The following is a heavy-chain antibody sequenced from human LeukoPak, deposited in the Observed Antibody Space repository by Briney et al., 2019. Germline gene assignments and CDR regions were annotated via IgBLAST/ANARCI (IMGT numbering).Heavy chain of an antibody. CDR1: GFTFSSYS. V-gene: IGHV3-48*01. J-gene: IGHJ6*03. CDR2: ISSSSSTI. Sequence: QAGGSLRLSCAASGFTFSSYSMNWVRQAPGKGLEWVSYISSSSSTIYYADSVKGRFTISRDNAKNSLYLQMNSLRAEDTAVYYCANGNRCTSPNCLGYYYFYMDVWGKGTTVTVSS. D-gene: IGHD2-8*01. CDR3: ANGNRCTSPNCLGYYYFYMDV.